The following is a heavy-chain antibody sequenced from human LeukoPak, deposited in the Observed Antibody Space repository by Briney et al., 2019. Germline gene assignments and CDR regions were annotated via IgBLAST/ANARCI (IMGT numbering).Heavy chain of an antibody. CDR2: ISSSRDHI. D-gene: IGHD6-13*01. CDR3: AREISSWYRAEGRFDP. V-gene: IGHV3-21*01. CDR1: GLTFSTYS. Sequence: GGSLRLSCAASGLTFSTYSMNWVRQAPGTGLEWVSSISSSRDHIYYADPVKGRFTISRDNAENSLHLQMSSLRAEDTAVYYCAREISSWYRAEGRFDPWGQGTLVTVSS. J-gene: IGHJ5*02.